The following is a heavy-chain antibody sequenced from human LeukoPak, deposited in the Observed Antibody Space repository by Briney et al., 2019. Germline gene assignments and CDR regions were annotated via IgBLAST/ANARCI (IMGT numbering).Heavy chain of an antibody. CDR3: ARGRGYCSSTSCLYYYGMDV. J-gene: IGHJ6*02. V-gene: IGHV4-34*01. Sequence: PSETLSLTCAVYGGSFSGYYWSWIRQPPGKGLEWIGEINHSGSTNHNPSLKSRVTISLDTSKNQFSLKLSSVTAADTAVYYCARGRGYCSSTSCLYYYGMDVWGQGTTVTVSS. CDR2: INHSGST. CDR1: GGSFSGYY. D-gene: IGHD2-2*01.